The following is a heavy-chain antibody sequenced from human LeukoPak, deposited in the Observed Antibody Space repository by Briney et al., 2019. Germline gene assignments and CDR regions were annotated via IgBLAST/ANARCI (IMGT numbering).Heavy chain of an antibody. V-gene: IGHV4-59*12. CDR3: ARDKVRGVINTYYYMDV. CDR2: IYYSGST. Sequence: SETLSLTCTVSGGSISSYYWSWIRQPPGKGLEWIGYIYYSGSTNYNPSLKSRVTISVETSKNQFSLKLSSVTAADTAVYYCARDKVRGVINTYYYMDVWGKGTTVTVSS. CDR1: GGSISSYY. J-gene: IGHJ6*03. D-gene: IGHD3-10*01.